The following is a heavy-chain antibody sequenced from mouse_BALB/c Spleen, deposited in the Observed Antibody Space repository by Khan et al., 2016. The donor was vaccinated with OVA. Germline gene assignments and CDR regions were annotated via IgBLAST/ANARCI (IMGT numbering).Heavy chain of an antibody. D-gene: IGHD3-3*01. V-gene: IGHV1-22*01. CDR2: IDPKNGVT. J-gene: IGHJ4*01. CDR1: GYTFTEYT. CDR3: ARDAGRY. Sequence: VQLQQSGPELVKPGASVKMSCKTSGYTFTEYTLHWVKQSHGKSLEWIGVIDPKNGVTSYNQKFKGKATLTVDRSSSTAYMEFRSLTSEDSAVSYCARDAGRYWGQGTSVTVSS.